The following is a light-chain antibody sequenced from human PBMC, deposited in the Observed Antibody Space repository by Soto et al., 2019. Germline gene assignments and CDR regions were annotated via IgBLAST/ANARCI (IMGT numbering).Light chain of an antibody. V-gene: IGKV3-15*01. Sequence: ILMTQSPATLSMSPGDRVTISCRASQSLSSDLAWYQQKPGQSPRLLIFGASIRPTGIPARFSGSGSGTEFTLTISSLQSEDCAIYYCQQYNNWPGTFGEGTKVDIK. J-gene: IGKJ1*01. CDR2: GAS. CDR1: QSLSSD. CDR3: QQYNNWPGT.